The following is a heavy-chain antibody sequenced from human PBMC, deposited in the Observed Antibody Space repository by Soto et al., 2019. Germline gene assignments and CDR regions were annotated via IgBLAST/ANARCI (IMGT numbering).Heavy chain of an antibody. D-gene: IGHD3-22*01. V-gene: IGHV1-69*08. CDR2: IIPILGIA. CDR3: ARDLEVITPDFDY. CDR1: GGTFSSNT. J-gene: IGHJ4*02. Sequence: QVQLVQSGAEVKKPGSSVKVSCKASGGTFSSNTISWVRQAPGQGLEWMGRIIPILGIANYAQKFQGRVTITADKSTSTAYMELSSLRSEDTAVYYCARDLEVITPDFDYWGQGTLVTVSS.